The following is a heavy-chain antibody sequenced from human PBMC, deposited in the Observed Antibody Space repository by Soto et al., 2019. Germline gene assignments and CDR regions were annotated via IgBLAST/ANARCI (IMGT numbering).Heavy chain of an antibody. CDR3: ARDRTVGVPAAMRSNWFDP. J-gene: IGHJ5*02. V-gene: IGHV3-7*04. D-gene: IGHD2-2*01. Sequence: GSLRLSCAASGFTFSSYWMSWVRQAPGKGLEWVANIKQDGSEKYYVDSVKGRFTISRDNAKNSLYLQMNSLRAEDTAVYYCARDRTVGVPAAMRSNWFDPWGQGP. CDR2: IKQDGSEK. CDR1: GFTFSSYW.